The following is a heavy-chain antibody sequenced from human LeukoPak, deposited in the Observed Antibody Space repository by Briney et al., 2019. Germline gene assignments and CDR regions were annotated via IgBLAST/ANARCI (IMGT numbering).Heavy chain of an antibody. Sequence: PGGSLRLSCAASGFTFSSYWMSWVRQAPGKGLEWVANIKQDGSEKYYVDSVKGRFTISRDNAKNSLYLQMNSQRAEDTAVYYCARDPPPNYDFWSGYYTGYYYYGMDVWGQGTTVTVSS. V-gene: IGHV3-7*01. D-gene: IGHD3-3*01. CDR2: IKQDGSEK. CDR3: ARDPPPNYDFWSGYYTGYYYYGMDV. CDR1: GFTFSSYW. J-gene: IGHJ6*02.